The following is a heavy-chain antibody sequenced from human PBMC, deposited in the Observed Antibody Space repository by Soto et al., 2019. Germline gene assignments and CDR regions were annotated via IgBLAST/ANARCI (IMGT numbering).Heavy chain of an antibody. Sequence: GGSLRLSCAASGFTFSSYSMNWVRQAPGKGLEWVSSISSSSSYIYYADSVKGRFTISRDNAKNSLYLQMNSLRAEDTAVYYCARDLRRGLGYCSSTSCFPSGWGQGTLVTVSS. CDR3: ARDLRRGLGYCSSTSCFPSG. V-gene: IGHV3-21*01. CDR2: ISSSSSYI. CDR1: GFTFSSYS. J-gene: IGHJ4*02. D-gene: IGHD2-2*01.